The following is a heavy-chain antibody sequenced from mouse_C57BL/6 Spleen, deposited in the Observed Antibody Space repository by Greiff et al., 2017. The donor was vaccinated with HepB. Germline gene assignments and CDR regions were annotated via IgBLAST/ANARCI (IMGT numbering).Heavy chain of an antibody. CDR3: ARQRRQGAYFDY. Sequence: VQLKESGGDLVKPGGSLKLSCAASGFTFSSYGMSWVRQTPDKRLEWVATISSGGSYTYYPDSVKGRFTISRDNAKNTLYLQMSSLKSEDTAMYYCARQRRQGAYFDYWGQGTTLTVSS. CDR2: ISSGGSYT. CDR1: GFTFSSYG. J-gene: IGHJ2*01. D-gene: IGHD3-2*01. V-gene: IGHV5-6*01.